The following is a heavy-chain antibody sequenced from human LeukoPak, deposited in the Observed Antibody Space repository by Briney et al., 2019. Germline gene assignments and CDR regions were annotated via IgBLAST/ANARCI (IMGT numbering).Heavy chain of an antibody. Sequence: ASLKVSCKVSGYTFTSYGISWVRQAPGQGLEWMGWISAYNGNTNYAQKLQGRVTMTTDTSTSTAYMELRSLRSDDTAVYYCARDSDYYYDSSAWGFDYWGQGTLVTVSS. CDR3: ARDSDYYYDSSAWGFDY. V-gene: IGHV1-18*01. D-gene: IGHD3-22*01. J-gene: IGHJ4*02. CDR1: GYTFTSYG. CDR2: ISAYNGNT.